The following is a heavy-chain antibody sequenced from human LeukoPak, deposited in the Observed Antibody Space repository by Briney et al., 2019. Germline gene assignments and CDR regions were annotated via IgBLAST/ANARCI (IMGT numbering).Heavy chain of an antibody. CDR2: IYHSGST. Sequence: PSETLSLTCTVSGGSISSGDYYWSWIRQPPGKGLEWIGYIYHSGSTYYNPSLKSRVTISVDTSKNQFSLKLSSVTAADTAVYYCAKETIRARAFDIWGQGTMVTVSS. J-gene: IGHJ3*02. V-gene: IGHV4-30-4*01. D-gene: IGHD1-1*01. CDR3: AKETIRARAFDI. CDR1: GGSISSGDYY.